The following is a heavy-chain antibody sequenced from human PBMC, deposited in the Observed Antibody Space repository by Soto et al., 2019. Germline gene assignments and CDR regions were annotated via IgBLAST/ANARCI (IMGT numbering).Heavy chain of an antibody. CDR3: ARGATVTQNDY. J-gene: IGHJ4*02. D-gene: IGHD4-17*01. Sequence: PSETLSLTCTVSGVSVSSGSFYWAWIRQPPGKGLEWIGFGSYSGTTNYKPSLKSRVTISVDTSRSQISLKVSSLTAADTAVYYCARGATVTQNDYWGQGTLVTVSS. V-gene: IGHV4-61*01. CDR1: GVSVSSGSFY. CDR2: GSYSGTT.